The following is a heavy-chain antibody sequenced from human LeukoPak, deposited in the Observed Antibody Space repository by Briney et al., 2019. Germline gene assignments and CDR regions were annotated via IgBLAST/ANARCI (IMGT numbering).Heavy chain of an antibody. CDR1: GFTFSDYY. CDR3: ASRASSGCFDY. Sequence: GGSLRLSCAAPGFTFSDYYMSWIRQAPGKGLEWVSYISSSGSTIYYADSVKGRFTISRDNAKNSLYLQMNSLRAEDTAVYYCASRASSGCFDYWGQGTLVTVSS. J-gene: IGHJ4*02. D-gene: IGHD3-22*01. V-gene: IGHV3-11*01. CDR2: ISSSGSTI.